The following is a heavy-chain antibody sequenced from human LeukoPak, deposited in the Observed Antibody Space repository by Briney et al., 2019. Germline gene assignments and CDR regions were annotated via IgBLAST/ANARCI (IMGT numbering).Heavy chain of an antibody. CDR2: IKQDGSEK. D-gene: IGHD3-9*01. CDR3: ARARGDFDWFNWFDP. V-gene: IGHV3-7*01. J-gene: IGHJ5*02. Sequence: GGSLRLSCAASGFTFSSYWMNWVRQSPGKGLEWVANIKQDGSEKYYVDSVKGRFTISRDNAKNSLYLQMNSLRAEDTAVYYCARARGDFDWFNWFDPWGQGTLVTVSS. CDR1: GFTFSSYW.